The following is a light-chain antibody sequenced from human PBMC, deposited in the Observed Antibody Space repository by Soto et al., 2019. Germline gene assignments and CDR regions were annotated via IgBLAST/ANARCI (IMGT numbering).Light chain of an antibody. J-gene: IGKJ3*01. CDR2: GAS. Sequence: ETVMTQSPATLSVSPGERATLSCRASQSVNSNLAWYQQKLGQAPRVLIYGASTRATGIPARFSGSGSGTEFILTISSLQSEDFAVYYCQQYNNWPFTFGPGTKVDIK. V-gene: IGKV3-15*01. CDR3: QQYNNWPFT. CDR1: QSVNSN.